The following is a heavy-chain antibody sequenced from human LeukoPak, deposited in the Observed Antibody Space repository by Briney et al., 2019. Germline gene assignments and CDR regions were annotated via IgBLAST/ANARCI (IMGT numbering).Heavy chain of an antibody. CDR2: IWYDGSNK. D-gene: IGHD3-10*01. V-gene: IGHV3-33*01. CDR1: GFTFSSYG. J-gene: IGHJ4*02. CDR3: ARGLVSGGEEYYFDY. Sequence: GGSLRPSCAASGFTFSSYGMHWVRQAPGKGLEWVAVIWYDGSNKYYADSVKGRFTISRDNSKNTLYLQMNSLRAEDTAVYYCARGLVSGGEEYYFDYWGQGTLVTVSS.